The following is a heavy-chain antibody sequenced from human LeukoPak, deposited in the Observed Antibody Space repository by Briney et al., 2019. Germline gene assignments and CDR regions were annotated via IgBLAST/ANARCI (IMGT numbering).Heavy chain of an antibody. CDR1: GFTFSSYA. V-gene: IGHV3-53*04. CDR3: ARYCGGDCYPHYYYYYGMDV. J-gene: IGHJ6*02. CDR2: IYSGGST. Sequence: GGSLRLSCAASGFTFSSYAMSWVRQAPGKGLEWVSVIYSGGSTYYADSVKGRFTISRHNSKNTLYLQMNSLRAEDTAVYYCARYCGGDCYPHYYYYYGMDVWGQGTTVTVSS. D-gene: IGHD2-21*02.